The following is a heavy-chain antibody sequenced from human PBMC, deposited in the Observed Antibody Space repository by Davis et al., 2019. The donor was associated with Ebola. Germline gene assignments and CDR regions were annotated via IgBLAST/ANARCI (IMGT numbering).Heavy chain of an antibody. V-gene: IGHV1-69*06. J-gene: IGHJ4*02. CDR2: IIPNCGTA. CDR1: VCTLRQHV. Sequence: SSVPVSRLASVCTLRQHVISWVRQALPHGLERLGRIIPNCGTANYAQKFQGRVTITADKSTSTAYMELGSLRSEDTAVSYCARPYGSGKSGETGWHYWGQGTLVTVSS. CDR3: ARPYGSGKSGETGWHY. D-gene: IGHD3-10*01.